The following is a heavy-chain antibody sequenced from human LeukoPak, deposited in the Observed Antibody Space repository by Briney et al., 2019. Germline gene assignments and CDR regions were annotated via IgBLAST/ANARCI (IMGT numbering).Heavy chain of an antibody. CDR3: ARGTSGWYYYGMDV. CDR2: INPNSGGT. Sequence: GASVKVSCKASGYTFTSYYMHWVRQAPGQGLEWMGWINPNSGGTNYAQKFQGRVTMTRDTSISTAYMELSRLRSDDTAVYYCARGTSGWYYYGMDVWGQGTTVTVSS. D-gene: IGHD6-19*01. CDR1: GYTFTSYY. J-gene: IGHJ6*02. V-gene: IGHV1-2*02.